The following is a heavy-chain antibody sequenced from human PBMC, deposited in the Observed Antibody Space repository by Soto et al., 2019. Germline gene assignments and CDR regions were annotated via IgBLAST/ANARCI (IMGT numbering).Heavy chain of an antibody. CDR2: ISSSSSTI. Sequence: EVQLVESGGGLVQPGGSLRLSCAASGFTFSSYSMNWVRQAPGKGLEWVSYISSSSSTIYYADSVKGRFTISRDNAKNSLYLQMNSLRDEDTAVYYCAREDYYDSSGYYYPTWFDPWGQGTLVTVSS. CDR1: GFTFSSYS. J-gene: IGHJ5*02. CDR3: AREDYYDSSGYYYPTWFDP. V-gene: IGHV3-48*02. D-gene: IGHD3-22*01.